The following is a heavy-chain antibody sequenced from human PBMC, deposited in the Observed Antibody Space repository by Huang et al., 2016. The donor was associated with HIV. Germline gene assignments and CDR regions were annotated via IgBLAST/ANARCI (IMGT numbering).Heavy chain of an antibody. Sequence: QVQLVQSGAELKKPGSSVKVSCKASGGTFSSHTITWVRQAPGQGFEWMGESVPRFGTGNNAQNFQGRVTITADEATATAYLELSSLKFEDTAIYYCARGLSGNIDSWGQGSLVTVSS. V-gene: IGHV1-69*01. D-gene: IGHD1-20*01. J-gene: IGHJ4*02. CDR2: SVPRFGTG. CDR1: GGTFSSHT. CDR3: ARGLSGNIDS.